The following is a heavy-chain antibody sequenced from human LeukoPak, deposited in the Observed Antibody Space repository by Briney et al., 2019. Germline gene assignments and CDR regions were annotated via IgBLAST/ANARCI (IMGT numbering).Heavy chain of an antibody. CDR1: GGSISGYY. CDR3: ARHFTYYYDSSGYPRDAFDI. V-gene: IGHV4-59*08. J-gene: IGHJ3*02. CDR2: MYYSGST. D-gene: IGHD3-22*01. Sequence: SETLSLTCTASGGSISGYYWSWIRQSPGKGLVWIGYMYYSGSTNYNPSLKSRVTMSLDMSKNHFSLKLSSVTAADTALYYCARHFTYYYDSSGYPRDAFDIWGQGTMVTVSS.